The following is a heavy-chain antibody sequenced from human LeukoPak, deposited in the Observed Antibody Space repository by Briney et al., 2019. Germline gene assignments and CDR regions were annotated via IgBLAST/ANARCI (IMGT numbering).Heavy chain of an antibody. J-gene: IGHJ3*02. CDR2: INHSGST. Sequence: SETLSLTCAVCGGSFSGYYWSWIRQPPGKGLEWIGEINHSGSTNYNPSLKSRVTTSVDTSKNQFPLKLSSVTAADTAVYYCARVGPSAFDIWGQGTMVTVSS. V-gene: IGHV4-34*01. CDR3: ARVGPSAFDI. CDR1: GGSFSGYY.